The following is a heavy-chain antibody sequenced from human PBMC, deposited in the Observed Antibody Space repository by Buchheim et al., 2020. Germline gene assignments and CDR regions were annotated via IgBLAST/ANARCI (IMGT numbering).Heavy chain of an antibody. J-gene: IGHJ6*02. D-gene: IGHD2-2*01. CDR2: ISTGSHYI. CDR3: ATPVVTHYYYGMDV. CDR1: GFTFSTSV. Sequence: EVQLVESGGGLVKPGGSLRLSCAASGFTFSTSVMNWVRQAPGKGLEWVSSISTGSHYIYYADSVKGRFSISRDNAKNSLSLQMNSLRAEDTAVYYCATPVVTHYYYGMDVWGQGTT. V-gene: IGHV3-21*01.